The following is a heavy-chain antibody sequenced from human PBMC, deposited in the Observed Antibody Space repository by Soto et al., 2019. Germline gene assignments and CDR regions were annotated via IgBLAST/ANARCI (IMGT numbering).Heavy chain of an antibody. CDR2: FDPEDGET. D-gene: IGHD1-1*01. CDR1: GYTLSELS. J-gene: IGHJ5*02. Sequence: GASVKVSCKVSGYTLSELSMHGVRQAPGKGLEWMGGFDPEDGETIYAQKFQGRVTMTEDTSTDTAYMELSSLRSEDTAVYYCATDLWNQPPQLVPWGQGTLLTVSS. CDR3: ATDLWNQPPQLVP. V-gene: IGHV1-24*01.